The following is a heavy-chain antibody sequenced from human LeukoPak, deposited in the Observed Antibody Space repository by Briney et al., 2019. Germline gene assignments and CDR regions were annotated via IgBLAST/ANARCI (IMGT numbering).Heavy chain of an antibody. Sequence: GGSLRLSCAASGFTLSSYWMHWVRQAPGKGLVWVSRINSDGSSTSYADSVKGRFTISRDNAKNTLYLQMNSLRAEDTAVYSCARGADGVSSNSRGWFDPWGQGTLVTVSS. J-gene: IGHJ5*02. CDR2: INSDGSST. CDR1: GFTLSSYW. CDR3: ARGADGVSSNSRGWFDP. D-gene: IGHD2-15*01. V-gene: IGHV3-74*01.